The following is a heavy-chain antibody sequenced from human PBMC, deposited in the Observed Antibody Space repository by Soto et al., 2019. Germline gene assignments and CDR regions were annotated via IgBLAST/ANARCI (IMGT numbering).Heavy chain of an antibody. Sequence: PSETLYLCCAVSGGSISSGGYSWSWIRQPPGKGLEWIGYIYHSGCTYYNPSLKSQVTISVDRSKNQFSLKLSSVTAADTAVYYWARVLHDFWTGNFLICWFDPWG. CDR1: GGSISSGGYS. D-gene: IGHD3-3*01. CDR3: ARVLHDFWTGNFLICWFDP. V-gene: IGHV4-30-2*01. J-gene: IGHJ5*02. CDR2: IYHSGCT.